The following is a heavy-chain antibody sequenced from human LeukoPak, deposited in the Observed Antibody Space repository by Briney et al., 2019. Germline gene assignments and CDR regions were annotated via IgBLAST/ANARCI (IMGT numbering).Heavy chain of an antibody. CDR2: IRYDGSNK. CDR1: GFTFSSYG. Sequence: SGGSLRLSCAASGFTFSSYGMHWVRQAPGKGLEWVAFIRYDGSNKYYADSVKGRFTISRDNSKNTLYLQMNSLRAEDTAVYYCAKDPLRGAVAGRARGPYFDYWGQGTLVTVSS. J-gene: IGHJ4*02. CDR3: AKDPLRGAVAGRARGPYFDY. D-gene: IGHD6-19*01. V-gene: IGHV3-30*02.